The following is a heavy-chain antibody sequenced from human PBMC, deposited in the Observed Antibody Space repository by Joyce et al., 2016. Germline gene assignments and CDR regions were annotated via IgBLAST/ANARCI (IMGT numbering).Heavy chain of an antibody. V-gene: IGHV6-1*01. CDR3: ARAGYYHTSGYYYPNFDY. D-gene: IGHD3-22*01. J-gene: IGHJ4*02. Sequence: QVQLQQSGPGLVKPSQTLSLTCAISGDSVSSNSAAWNWIRPSPSRGLEWLGRTYYRSKWYKYYAVSVKSRITINPDTPKNQFSLQLNSVTPEDAAVYYCARAGYYHTSGYYYPNFDYWGPGTLVTVSS. CDR2: TYYRSKWYK. CDR1: GDSVSSNSAA.